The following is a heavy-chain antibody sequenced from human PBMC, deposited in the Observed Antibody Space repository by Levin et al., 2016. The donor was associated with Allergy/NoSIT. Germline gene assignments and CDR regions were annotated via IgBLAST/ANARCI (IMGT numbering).Heavy chain of an antibody. CDR3: AKDRWAYSGSWNPDY. CDR2: ISYDGSNK. D-gene: IGHD1-26*01. Sequence: WIRQPPGKGLEWVAVISYDGSNKYYADSVKGRFTISRDNSKNTLYLQMNSLRPEDTAVYYCAKDRWAYSGSWNPDYWGQGSLVTVSS. V-gene: IGHV3-30*18. J-gene: IGHJ4*02.